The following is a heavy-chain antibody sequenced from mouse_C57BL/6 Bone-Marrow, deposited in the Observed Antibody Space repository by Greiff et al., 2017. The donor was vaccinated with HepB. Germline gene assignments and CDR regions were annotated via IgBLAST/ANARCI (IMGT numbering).Heavy chain of an antibody. CDR1: GYTFTSYW. CDR2: IDPSDSYT. D-gene: IGHD1-2*01. J-gene: IGHJ1*03. CDR3: ARRDYYGPWYFDV. Sequence: QVQLQQPGAELVMPGASVKLSCKASGYTFTSYWMHWVKQRPGQGLEWIGEIDPSDSYTNYNQKFKDKSTLTVDKSSSTAYMQLSSLTSEDSAVYYCARRDYYGPWYFDVWGTGTTVTVSS. V-gene: IGHV1-69*01.